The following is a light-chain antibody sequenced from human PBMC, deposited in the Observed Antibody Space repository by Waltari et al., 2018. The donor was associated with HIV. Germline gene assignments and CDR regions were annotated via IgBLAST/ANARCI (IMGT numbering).Light chain of an antibody. CDR2: VNRDCSH. J-gene: IGLJ2*01. CDR3: QTWTTGIVL. Sequence: QLVLTQSPSASASLRASVKLTCTLSSGHINYAIAWHQHRPEKGPRYLMRVNRDCSHIKGDGIPDRFSGSSSGAERYLIISSLQSEDEADYYCQTWTTGIVLFGGGTKLTVL. CDR1: SGHINYA. V-gene: IGLV4-69*01.